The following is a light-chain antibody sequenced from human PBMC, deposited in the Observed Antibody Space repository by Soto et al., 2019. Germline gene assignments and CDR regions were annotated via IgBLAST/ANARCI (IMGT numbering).Light chain of an antibody. CDR3: QQSYRLPLT. CDR1: QRISTF. V-gene: IGKV1-39*01. J-gene: IGKJ4*01. Sequence: DIQMTQSPSSLSAFVGDSVTITCHASQRISTFLNWYHQKPGKAPKLLIYSASYLQSGVPSNFSGSGSGTDFTLSIVTLQPEDFGTYYCQQSYRLPLTLGGRTKVEI. CDR2: SAS.